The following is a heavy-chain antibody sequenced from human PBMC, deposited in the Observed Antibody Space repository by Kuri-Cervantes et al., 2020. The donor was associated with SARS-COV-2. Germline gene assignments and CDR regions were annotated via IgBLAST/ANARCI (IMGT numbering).Heavy chain of an antibody. CDR2: IYSGGSST. D-gene: IGHD3-22*01. J-gene: IGHJ4*02. CDR3: AKDQDYYDSSGQFDY. CDR1: GFTFSSYA. V-gene: IGHV3-23*03. Sequence: GESLKISCAASGFTFSSYAMSWVRQAPGKGLEWVSVIYSGGSSTHYADSVKGRFTISRDNSKNTLYLQMNSLRAEDTAVYYCAKDQDYYDSSGQFDYWGQGTLVTVSS.